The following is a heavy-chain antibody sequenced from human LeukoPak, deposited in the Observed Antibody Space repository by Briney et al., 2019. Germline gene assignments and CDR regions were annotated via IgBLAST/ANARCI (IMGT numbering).Heavy chain of an antibody. J-gene: IGHJ5*02. Sequence: SETLSLTCTVSGGSISSGSYYWSWIRQPAGKGLEWIGRIYTSGSTNYNPSLKSRVTISVDTSKNQFSLKLSSVTAADTAVYYCARDGRGTVTKGWFDPWGQGTLVTVSS. CDR1: GGSISSGSYY. V-gene: IGHV4-61*02. CDR2: IYTSGST. D-gene: IGHD4-17*01. CDR3: ARDGRGTVTKGWFDP.